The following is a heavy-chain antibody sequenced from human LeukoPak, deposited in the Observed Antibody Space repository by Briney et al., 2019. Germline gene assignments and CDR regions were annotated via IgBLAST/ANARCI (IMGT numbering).Heavy chain of an antibody. CDR2: IKQDGSEK. V-gene: IGHV3-7*01. J-gene: IGHJ1*01. CDR1: GFTFSSYW. CDR3: AESRDGYNYGYFQH. Sequence: GGSLRLSCAASGFTFSSYWMSWVRQAPGKGLEWVANIKQDGSEKYYVDSVKGRFTISRDNAKNSLYLQMNSLRAEDTAVYYCAESRDGYNYGYFQHWGQGTLVTVSS. D-gene: IGHD5-24*01.